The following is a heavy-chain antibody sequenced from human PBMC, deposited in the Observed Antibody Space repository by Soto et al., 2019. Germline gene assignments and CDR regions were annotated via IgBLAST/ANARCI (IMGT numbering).Heavy chain of an antibody. CDR3: ARDGARDGDFDY. V-gene: IGHV3-21*01. D-gene: IGHD7-27*01. J-gene: IGHJ4*02. CDR2: ISSSSSYI. Sequence: EVQLVESGGGLVKPGGSLRLSCAASGFTFSSYNMNWVRQAPGKGLEWVSWISSSSSYIDYADSVKGRFTISRDNAKNSLYLQMNSLRAEDTAVYYCARDGARDGDFDYWGQGTLVTVSS. CDR1: GFTFSSYN.